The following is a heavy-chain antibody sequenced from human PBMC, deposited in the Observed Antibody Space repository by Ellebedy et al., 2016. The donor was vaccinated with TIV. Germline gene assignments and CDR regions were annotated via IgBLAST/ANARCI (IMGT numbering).Heavy chain of an antibody. CDR2: ISYGGDTE. Sequence: GGSLRLSCAASGFTFSSYAMHWVRQAPGKGLEWVAVISYGGDTEHYADSVKGRFTISRDNFKNTMFLQMDSLRAEDTAVYYCARDLGDEYSTSSVLEYWGQGTLVTVSS. V-gene: IGHV3-30-3*01. J-gene: IGHJ4*02. CDR1: GFTFSSYA. D-gene: IGHD2/OR15-2a*01. CDR3: ARDLGDEYSTSSVLEY.